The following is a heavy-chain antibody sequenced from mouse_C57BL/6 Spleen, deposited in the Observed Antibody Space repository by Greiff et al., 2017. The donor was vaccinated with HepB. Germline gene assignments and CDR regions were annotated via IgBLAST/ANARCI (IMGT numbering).Heavy chain of an antibody. V-gene: IGHV5-9-1*02. CDR2: ISSGGDYI. Sequence: DVQLVESGEGLVKPGGSLKLSCAASGFTFSSYAMSWVRQTPEKRLEWVAYISSGGDYIYYADTVKGRFTISRDNARNTLYLQMSSLKSEDTAMYYCTREGDDYDGRDYFDYWGQGTTLTVSS. CDR1: GFTFSSYA. CDR3: TREGDDYDGRDYFDY. J-gene: IGHJ2*01. D-gene: IGHD2-4*01.